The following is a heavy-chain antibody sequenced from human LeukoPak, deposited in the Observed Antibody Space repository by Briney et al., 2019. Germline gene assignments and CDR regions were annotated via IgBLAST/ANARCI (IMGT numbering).Heavy chain of an antibody. CDR2: IYYSGST. Sequence: SETLSLTCAVYGGSFSGYYWSWIRQPPGKGLEWIGYIYYSGSTNYNPSLKSRVTISVDTSKNQYSLKLSSVTAADTAVYYCARASYSYDINGWVPFDYWGQGTLVTVSS. CDR3: ARASYSYDINGWVPFDY. CDR1: GGSFSGYY. J-gene: IGHJ4*02. D-gene: IGHD3-22*01. V-gene: IGHV4-59*01.